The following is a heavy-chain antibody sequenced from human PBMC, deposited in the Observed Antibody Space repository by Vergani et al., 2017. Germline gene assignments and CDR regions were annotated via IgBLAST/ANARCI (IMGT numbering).Heavy chain of an antibody. D-gene: IGHD1-26*01. V-gene: IGHV4-34*01. J-gene: IGHJ4*02. CDR1: GGSFSGYY. CDR3: ARELKVGPAPFDY. CDR2: INHSRST. Sequence: QVQLQQWGAGLLKPSETLSLTCAVSGGSFSGYYWSWIRQPPGKGLEWIGEINHSRSTNYNPSLKSRVTISVDTSKNQFSLKLTSVTAADTAVYYCARELKVGPAPFDYWGQGTLVTVSS.